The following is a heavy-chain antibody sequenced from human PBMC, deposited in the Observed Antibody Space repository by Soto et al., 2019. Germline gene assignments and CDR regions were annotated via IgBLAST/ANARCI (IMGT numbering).Heavy chain of an antibody. D-gene: IGHD6-13*01. CDR2: IYYSGST. V-gene: IGHV4-31*03. CDR1: GGSISSGGYY. J-gene: IGHJ4*02. CDR3: ARDQEEAGETYFDY. Sequence: QVQLQESGPGLVKPSQTLSLTCTVSGGSISSGGYYWSWIRQHPGKGLEWIGYIYYSGSTYYNPSLKRRVTISVDTSKNQFSLKLSSVTAADTAVYYCARDQEEAGETYFDYWGQGTLVTVSS.